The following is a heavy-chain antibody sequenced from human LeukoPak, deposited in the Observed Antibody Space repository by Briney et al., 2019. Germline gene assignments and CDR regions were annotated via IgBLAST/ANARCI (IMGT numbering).Heavy chain of an antibody. D-gene: IGHD1-26*01. V-gene: IGHV3-9*03. CDR1: GFTFDDYA. CDR2: ISWNSGSI. Sequence: GGSLRLSRAASGFTFDDYAMHWVRQAPGKGLEWVSGISWNSGSIGYADSVKGRFTISRDNAKNSLYLQMNSLRAEDMALYYCAKEGSWGGYYFDYWGQGTLVTVSS. J-gene: IGHJ4*02. CDR3: AKEGSWGGYYFDY.